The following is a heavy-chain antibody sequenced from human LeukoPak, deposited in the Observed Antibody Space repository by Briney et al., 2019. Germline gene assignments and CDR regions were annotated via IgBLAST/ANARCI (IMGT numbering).Heavy chain of an antibody. J-gene: IGHJ6*02. CDR3: ARDGGSTALFVTYYYYYYGMDV. CDR1: GFIFSSYA. D-gene: IGHD2-21*01. Sequence: PGGSLRLSCAASGFIFSSYAMHWVRQAPGKGLEWVAVISYDGSNKYYADSVKGRFTISRDNSKNTLYLQMNSLRAEDTAVYYCARDGGSTALFVTYYYYYYGMDVWGQGTTVTVSS. CDR2: ISYDGSNK. V-gene: IGHV3-30*04.